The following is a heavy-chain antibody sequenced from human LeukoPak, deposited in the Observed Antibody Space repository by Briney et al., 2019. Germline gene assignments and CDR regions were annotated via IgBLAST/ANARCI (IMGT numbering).Heavy chain of an antibody. V-gene: IGHV3-30-3*01. CDR2: ISYDGSNK. CDR3: ARVVITFGGVIVRGYFDY. Sequence: AGGSLRLSCAASGFTFSSYAMHWVRQAPGKGLEWVAVISYDGSNKYYADSVKGRFTISRDNSKNTLYLQMNSLRAEDTAVYYCARVVITFGGVIVRGYFDYWGQGTLVTVSS. J-gene: IGHJ4*02. CDR1: GFTFSSYA. D-gene: IGHD3-16*02.